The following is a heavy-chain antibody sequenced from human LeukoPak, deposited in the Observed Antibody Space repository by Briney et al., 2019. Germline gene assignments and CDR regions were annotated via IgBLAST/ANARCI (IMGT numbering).Heavy chain of an antibody. CDR2: INPNSGGT. Sequence: SVKVSCKASGYTFTGYYMHWVRQAPGQGLEWMGWINPNSGGTNYAQKFQGRVTMTRDTSISTAYMELSRLRSDDTAVYYCARGDPAAAGWDFDYWGQGTLVTVSS. J-gene: IGHJ4*02. V-gene: IGHV1-2*02. CDR3: ARGDPAAAGWDFDY. D-gene: IGHD6-13*01. CDR1: GYTFTGYY.